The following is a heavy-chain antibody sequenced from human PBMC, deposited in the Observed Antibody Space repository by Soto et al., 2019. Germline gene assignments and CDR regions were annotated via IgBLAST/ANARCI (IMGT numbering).Heavy chain of an antibody. J-gene: IGHJ6*02. CDR1: GGSISSYY. Sequence: SETLSLTCTVSGGSISSYYWSWIRQPPGKGLEWIGNIYSSGSASYNPSLKSRVSISVATSKNQFYLKLTSVNAADTAVYYGARAHYVNYGYGMDVSGQGTKVTIS. D-gene: IGHD3-16*01. CDR3: ARAHYVNYGYGMDV. V-gene: IGHV4-59*04. CDR2: IYSSGSA.